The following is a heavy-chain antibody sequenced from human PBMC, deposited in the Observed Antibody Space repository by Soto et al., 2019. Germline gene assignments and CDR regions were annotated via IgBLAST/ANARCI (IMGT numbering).Heavy chain of an antibody. D-gene: IGHD2-15*01. Sequence: QVQLVQSGAEVKKPGASVKVSCKTSGYTFTSYGIIWVRQAPGQGLEWMGWISAYNGNTNYAQKLQGRVTMTTDTSTSTAYMELRSLRSDATAVYYCATSNCSGGSCYCYYFDYWGQGTLVTVSS. CDR1: GYTFTSYG. V-gene: IGHV1-18*01. CDR2: ISAYNGNT. J-gene: IGHJ4*02. CDR3: ATSNCSGGSCYCYYFDY.